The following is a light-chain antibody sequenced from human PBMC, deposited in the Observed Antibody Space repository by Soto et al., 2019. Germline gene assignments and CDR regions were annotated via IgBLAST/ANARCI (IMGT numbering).Light chain of an antibody. V-gene: IGKV3D-20*02. CDR1: QSVSSSY. CDR3: QQRSNWPLT. Sequence: IVLTQSPGTLSLSQGERATLSCRASQSVSSSYLAWYQQKPGQAPRLLIYGASSRATGIPARFSGSGSGTDFTLTISSLEPEDFAVYYCQQRSNWPLTFGGGTKVDIK. J-gene: IGKJ4*01. CDR2: GAS.